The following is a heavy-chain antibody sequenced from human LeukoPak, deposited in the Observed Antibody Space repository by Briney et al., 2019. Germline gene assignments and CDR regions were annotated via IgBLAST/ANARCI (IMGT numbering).Heavy chain of an antibody. J-gene: IGHJ6*02. V-gene: IGHV3-23*01. CDR3: AKNYASGRGVPYAMDV. CDR2: ISGISGSTT. D-gene: IGHD3-10*01. Sequence: GGSLRLSCAASGFNFADHAMRWVRQAPGKGLEWVSAISGISGSTTIYADSAKGRFAVSRDNSRNTLFLQMNSLRAEDTAVYYCAKNYASGRGVPYAMDVWGQGTTVTAAS. CDR1: GFNFADHA.